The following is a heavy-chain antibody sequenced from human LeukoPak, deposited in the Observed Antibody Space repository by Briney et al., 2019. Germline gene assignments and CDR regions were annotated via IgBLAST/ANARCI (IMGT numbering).Heavy chain of an antibody. D-gene: IGHD7-27*01. Sequence: SETLSLTCAVSGGSISSSNWWSWVRQPPGKGLEWIGEIYHSGSTNYNPSLKSRVTISVDKSKNQFSLKLSSVTAADTAVYYCASSGDNTIGAFDIWGQGTMVTVSS. V-gene: IGHV4-4*02. CDR3: ASSGDNTIGAFDI. CDR2: IYHSGST. J-gene: IGHJ3*02. CDR1: GGSISSSNW.